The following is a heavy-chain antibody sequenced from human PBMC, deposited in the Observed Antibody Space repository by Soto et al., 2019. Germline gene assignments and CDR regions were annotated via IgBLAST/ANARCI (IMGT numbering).Heavy chain of an antibody. CDR2: MNPNSGNT. V-gene: IGHV1-8*01. CDR1: GYTFTSYD. J-gene: IGHJ4*02. Sequence: QVQLVQSGAEVKKPGASVKVSCKASGYTFTSYDINWVRQATGQGLEWMGWMNPNSGNTGYVQKFQGRVTMTRNTSISTAYMELSSLRSEDTAVYYCARGLHTYYYDSSGYAFDYWGQGTLVTVSS. CDR3: ARGLHTYYYDSSGYAFDY. D-gene: IGHD3-22*01.